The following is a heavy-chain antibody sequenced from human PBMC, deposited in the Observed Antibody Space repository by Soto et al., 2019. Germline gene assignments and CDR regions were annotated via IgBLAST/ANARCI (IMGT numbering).Heavy chain of an antibody. CDR2: IYPGDSET. CDR1: GYTFSNFW. V-gene: IGHV5-51*01. Sequence: GESLKISCLCSGYTFSNFWIAWVRQLPGKGLEYMGIIYPGDSETRYSPSFHGKVTISADRSIGTAYLQWSSLEASDSAFYFCARSPRSSPYFDYWGKGALVTVSS. D-gene: IGHD6-13*01. CDR3: ARSPRSSPYFDY. J-gene: IGHJ4*02.